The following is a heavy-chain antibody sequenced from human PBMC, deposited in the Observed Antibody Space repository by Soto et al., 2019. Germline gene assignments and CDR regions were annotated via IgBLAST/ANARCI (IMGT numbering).Heavy chain of an antibody. CDR2: ISAYNGNT. CDR3: ARQDYDSSGYYPGAFDI. J-gene: IGHJ3*02. V-gene: IGHV1-18*04. Sequence: GASVKVSCKASGYTFTSYGISWVRQVPGQGLEWMGWISAYNGNTNYAQKLQGRVTMTTDTSTSTAYMELRSLRSDDTAVYYCARQDYDSSGYYPGAFDIWGQGTMVTVSS. CDR1: GYTFTSYG. D-gene: IGHD3-22*01.